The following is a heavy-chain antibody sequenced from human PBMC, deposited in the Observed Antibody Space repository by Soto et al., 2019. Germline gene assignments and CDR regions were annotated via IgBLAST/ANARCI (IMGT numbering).Heavy chain of an antibody. D-gene: IGHD3-10*01. V-gene: IGHV3-21*01. CDR1: GFTFSSYS. Sequence: PGGSLRLSCAASGFTFSSYSMNWVRQAPGKGLEWVSSISSSSSYIYYADSVKGRFTISRDNAKNSLYLQMNSLRAEDTAVYYCARDQATMAYNWFDPWGQGTLVTVSS. CDR3: ARDQATMAYNWFDP. CDR2: ISSSSSYI. J-gene: IGHJ5*02.